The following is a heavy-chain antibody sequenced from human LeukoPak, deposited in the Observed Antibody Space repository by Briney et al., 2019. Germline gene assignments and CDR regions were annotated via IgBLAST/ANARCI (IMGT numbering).Heavy chain of an antibody. CDR3: ARRTKEYYFDY. CDR1: GGSISSYY. V-gene: IGHV4-59*08. Sequence: SETLSLTCTVSGGSISSYYWSRIRQPPGKGLEWIGYIYYSGSTNYNPSLKSRVTISVDTSKNQFSLKLNSVTAADTAVYYCARRTKEYYFDYWGQGTLVTVSS. CDR2: IYYSGST. D-gene: IGHD2-8*01. J-gene: IGHJ4*02.